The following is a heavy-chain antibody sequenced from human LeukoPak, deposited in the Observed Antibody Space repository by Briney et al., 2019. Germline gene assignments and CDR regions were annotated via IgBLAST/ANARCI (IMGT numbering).Heavy chain of an antibody. CDR1: GFTLSSYE. V-gene: IGHV4-59*04. D-gene: IGHD2-21*02. J-gene: IGHJ6*02. Sequence: GSLRLSCAVSGFTLSSYEMNWVRQAPGKGLEWIGNIYYNGRTYYNPSLKSRVAVSVDTSKNQFSLSLSSVTAADTAVYFCARHEGCGDNCFYGGDVWGQGTTVTVSS. CDR2: IYYNGRT. CDR3: ARHEGCGDNCFYGGDV.